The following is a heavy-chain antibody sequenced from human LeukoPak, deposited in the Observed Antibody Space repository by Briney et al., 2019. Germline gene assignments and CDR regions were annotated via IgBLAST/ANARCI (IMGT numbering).Heavy chain of an antibody. CDR2: ISAYNGNT. Sequence: GASVTVSCKASGYTFTSYGINWVRQAPGQGLEWMGWISAYNGNTNYAQKLQGRVARTTDTSTSTAYMELRSLRSDDTAVYYCARRSRDTAMVDYYGMDVWGQGTTVTVSS. CDR1: GYTFTSYG. J-gene: IGHJ6*02. CDR3: ARRSRDTAMVDYYGMDV. D-gene: IGHD5-18*01. V-gene: IGHV1-18*01.